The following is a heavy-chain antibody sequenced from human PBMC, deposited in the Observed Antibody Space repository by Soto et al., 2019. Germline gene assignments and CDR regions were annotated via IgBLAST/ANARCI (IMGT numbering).Heavy chain of an antibody. CDR2: IWYDGSNK. V-gene: IGHV3-33*01. Sequence: QVQLVESGGGVVQPGRSLRLSCAASGFTFSSYGMHWVRQAPGKGLEWVAVIWYDGSNKYYADSVKGRFTISRDNSKNTLYLQMNSLRAEDTAVYYCARVWYSSSYYDYYGMDVWGQGTTVTVSS. J-gene: IGHJ6*02. CDR1: GFTFSSYG. CDR3: ARVWYSSSYYDYYGMDV. D-gene: IGHD6-13*01.